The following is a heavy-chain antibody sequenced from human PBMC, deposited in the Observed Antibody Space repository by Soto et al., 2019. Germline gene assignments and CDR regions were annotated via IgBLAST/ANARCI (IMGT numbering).Heavy chain of an antibody. CDR3: ARTEYSGYGSPFDY. V-gene: IGHV1-3*01. CDR1: GYTFTSYA. D-gene: IGHD5-12*01. J-gene: IGHJ4*02. CDR2: INAGNGNT. Sequence: ASVKVSCKASGYTFTSYAMHWVRQAPGQRLEWMGWINAGNGNTKYSQKFQGRVTITRDTSASTAYMELSRLRSDDTAVYYCARTEYSGYGSPFDYWGQGTLVTVSS.